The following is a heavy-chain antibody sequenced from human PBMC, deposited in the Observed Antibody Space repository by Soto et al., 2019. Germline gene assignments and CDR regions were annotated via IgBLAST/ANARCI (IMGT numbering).Heavy chain of an antibody. CDR1: GGSISSGTSY. J-gene: IGHJ3*01. CDR2: MYYTGTT. CDR3: AIVRPTNNWYSFDV. D-gene: IGHD1-1*01. V-gene: IGHV4-39*01. Sequence: QLRLRESGPGLVRPSEPLSLTCTVSGGSISSGTSYWGWIRQSPGKGLEWIGSMYYTGTTDYNSSLKSRATISVDMSKNQFSLKLSSVTAADTAVYFCAIVRPTNNWYSFDVWGQGSLVTVS.